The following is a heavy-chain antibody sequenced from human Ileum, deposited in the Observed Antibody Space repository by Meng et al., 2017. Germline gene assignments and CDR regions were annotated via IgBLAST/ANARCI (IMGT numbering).Heavy chain of an antibody. V-gene: IGHV4-4*02. CDR1: GASMSVVSY. J-gene: IGHJ4*02. CDR2: IDHLGIA. CDR3: ARHGGYYQDF. Sequence: VPLQESGPGLVNASETLSLSCSVAGASMSVVSYWSWVRQAPGKGLEWIGQIDHLGIAYYKPSLKSRVTMSIDQSKSQFSLRLTSVSAADTAVYYCARHGGYYQDFWGQGTLVTVSS. D-gene: IGHD4-23*01.